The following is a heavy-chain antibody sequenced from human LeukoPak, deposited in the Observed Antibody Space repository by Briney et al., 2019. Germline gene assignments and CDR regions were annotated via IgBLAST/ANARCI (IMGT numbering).Heavy chain of an antibody. CDR1: GYSFTSYW. V-gene: IGHV5-51*01. CDR2: IYSGDSDT. J-gene: IGHJ6*04. D-gene: IGHD2-8*01. Sequence: GESLKIPCKGSGYSFTSYWISWVRQMSGKGLEWSGIIYSGDSDTRYSPSFQGQVTISADKSISTAYLQWSSLKASDTAMYCCARLDTNALSYYYYYYGMDVWGEGTTVTVSS. CDR3: ARLDTNALSYYYYYYGMDV.